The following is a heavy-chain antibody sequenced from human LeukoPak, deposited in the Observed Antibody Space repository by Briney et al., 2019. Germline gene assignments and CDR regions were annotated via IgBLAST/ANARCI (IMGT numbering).Heavy chain of an antibody. V-gene: IGHV4-4*07. CDR3: ARGSFDSSGYYVFDY. Sequence: PSETLSLTCTVSGDSITRNYWSWIRQPAGKGLEWIGRIYNSGNTNYSPSPESRVTMSTDTSKNQFSLKLTSVTAADTAVYYCARGSFDSSGYYVFDYWGQGTLVTVSS. CDR1: GDSITRNY. J-gene: IGHJ4*02. CDR2: IYNSGNT. D-gene: IGHD3-22*01.